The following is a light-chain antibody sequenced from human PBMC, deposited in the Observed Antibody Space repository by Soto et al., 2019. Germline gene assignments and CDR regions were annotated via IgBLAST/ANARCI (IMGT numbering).Light chain of an antibody. J-gene: IGKJ1*01. CDR2: GAS. CDR1: QSVSSN. CDR3: QQYNNWPQT. V-gene: IGKV3-15*01. Sequence: EILMTQSPATLSVSPGERATLSCRASQSVSSNLAWYQQKPGQAPRLLIYGASTRATGIPARFSGSGSGTEFTLTISSLQSEDFAVYYCQQYNNWPQTFGQGNKV.